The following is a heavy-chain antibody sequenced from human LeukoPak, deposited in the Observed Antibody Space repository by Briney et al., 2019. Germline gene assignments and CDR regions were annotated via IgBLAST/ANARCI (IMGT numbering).Heavy chain of an antibody. CDR1: GFTFSTYS. J-gene: IGHJ4*02. Sequence: GGSLRLSCAASGFTFSTYSMNWVRQAPGKGLEWVSSISSSSSYIYYADSVKGRFTISRDNAKNSLYLRMNSLRAEDTAVYYCARDRESSSWSDYWGQGTLVTVSS. CDR2: ISSSSSYI. V-gene: IGHV3-21*01. D-gene: IGHD6-13*01. CDR3: ARDRESSSWSDY.